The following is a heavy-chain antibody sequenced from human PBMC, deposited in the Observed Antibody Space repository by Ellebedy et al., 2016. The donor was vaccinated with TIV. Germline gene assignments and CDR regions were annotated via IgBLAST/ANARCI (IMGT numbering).Heavy chain of an antibody. D-gene: IGHD5-18*01. CDR1: GFTFSSYS. V-gene: IGHV3-21*01. CDR3: ATRIQLFY. CDR2: ISSSSSYI. J-gene: IGHJ4*02. Sequence: GESLKISCAASGFTFSSYSMNWVRQAPGKGLEWVSSISSSSSYIYYADSVKGRFTISRDNAKNSLYLQMNSLRAEDTAVYYCATRIQLFYWGQGTLVTVSS.